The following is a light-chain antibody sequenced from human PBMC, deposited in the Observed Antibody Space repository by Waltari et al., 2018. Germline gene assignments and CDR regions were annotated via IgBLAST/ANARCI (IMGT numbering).Light chain of an antibody. CDR2: WAS. CDR1: QSVFHSSDNKQY. J-gene: IGKJ4*01. CDR3: QQYYSSPLT. Sequence: VLTQSPASLAVSLGERATINCKSSQSVFHSSDNKQYLGWYQQKPGRPPKLLIYWASTRDSGVPDRFSGSGSGTDFTLTISSLQAEDVAVYYCQQYYSSPLTFGGGTKVEIK. V-gene: IGKV4-1*01.